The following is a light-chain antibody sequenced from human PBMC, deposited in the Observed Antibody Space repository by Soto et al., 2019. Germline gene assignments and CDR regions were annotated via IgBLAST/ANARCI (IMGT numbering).Light chain of an antibody. Sequence: DIVVTPSPDSLAVSPGARATLSCRASQSVSSSYLAWYQQKPGQAPRLLIYGASSRATGIPDRFSGSGSGTDFTLTICRLEPEDFAVYYCQQYGSSWTFGQGTKVDIK. V-gene: IGKV3-20*01. CDR1: QSVSSSY. CDR2: GAS. J-gene: IGKJ1*01. CDR3: QQYGSSWT.